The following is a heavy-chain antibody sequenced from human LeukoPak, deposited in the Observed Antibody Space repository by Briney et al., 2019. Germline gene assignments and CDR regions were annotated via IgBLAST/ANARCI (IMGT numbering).Heavy chain of an antibody. D-gene: IGHD4-17*01. Sequence: GGSLRLSCAASGFTINDNYLNWVRQAPGKGLEWVSFIYRGDYTYYADSVKGRFTISRDSSKNTLYLQMNSLRAEDTAVYHCAKDPNGDYIGAFDMWGQGTMVTVSS. CDR1: GFTINDNY. CDR3: AKDPNGDYIGAFDM. V-gene: IGHV3-66*01. CDR2: IYRGDYT. J-gene: IGHJ3*02.